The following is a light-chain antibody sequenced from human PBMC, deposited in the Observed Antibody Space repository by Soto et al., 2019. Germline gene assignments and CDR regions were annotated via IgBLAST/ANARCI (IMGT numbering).Light chain of an antibody. J-gene: IGLJ1*01. Sequence: QSALTQPPSASGSPGQSVTISCTGTSSDVGGYDYVSWYQQHPGKAPKLMIYEVTKRPSGVPDRFSGSKSGNTASLTVSGLQAEDEADYYCSSYTSSSTHNYVFGTGTKVTVL. CDR1: SSDVGGYDY. CDR2: EVT. V-gene: IGLV2-8*01. CDR3: SSYTSSSTHNYV.